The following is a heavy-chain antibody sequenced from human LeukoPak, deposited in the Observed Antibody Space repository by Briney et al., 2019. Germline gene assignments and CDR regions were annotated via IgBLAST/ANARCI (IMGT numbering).Heavy chain of an antibody. CDR2: INHSGST. Sequence: SETLSLTCAVYGGSFSGYYWSWIRQPPGKGLEWIGEINHSGSTNYNPSLKSRVTISVDTSKNQFSLKLSSVTAADTAVYYCASLTSDYYDSSGYSYLDYWGQGTLVTVSS. D-gene: IGHD3-22*01. CDR1: GGSFSGYY. J-gene: IGHJ4*02. CDR3: ASLTSDYYDSSGYSYLDY. V-gene: IGHV4-34*01.